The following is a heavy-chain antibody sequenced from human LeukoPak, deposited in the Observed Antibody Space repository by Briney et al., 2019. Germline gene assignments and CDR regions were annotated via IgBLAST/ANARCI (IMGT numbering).Heavy chain of an antibody. CDR2: ISSSSSYI. Sequence: PGGSLRLSCAASGFTFSSYCMNWVRQAPGKGLEWVSSISSSSSYIYYADSVKGRFTISRDNAKNSLYLQMNSLRAEDTAVYYCARVATISEENVYYYYYYMDVWGKGTTVTVSS. CDR3: ARVATISEENVYYYYYYMDV. V-gene: IGHV3-21*04. D-gene: IGHD5-12*01. J-gene: IGHJ6*03. CDR1: GFTFSSYC.